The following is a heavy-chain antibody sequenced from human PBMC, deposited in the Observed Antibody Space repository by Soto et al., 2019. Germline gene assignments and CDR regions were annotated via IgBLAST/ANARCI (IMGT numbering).Heavy chain of an antibody. CDR1: GFIFSDYS. CDR3: ATINSSSSDFYYFPMDV. Sequence: EVQLVESGGGLVKPGGSLRLSCAGSGFIFSDYSLNWVRQAPGKGLEWVSSISSSSAFIYYADSVKGRVTISRDNAKNSLYLQMNGLRAEDPAVYYCATINSSSSDFYYFPMDVWGPGTTVTASS. D-gene: IGHD6-6*01. V-gene: IGHV3-21*01. CDR2: ISSSSAFI. J-gene: IGHJ6*02.